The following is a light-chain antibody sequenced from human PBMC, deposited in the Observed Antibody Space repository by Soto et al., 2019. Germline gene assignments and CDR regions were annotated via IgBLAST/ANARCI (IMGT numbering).Light chain of an antibody. J-gene: IGKJ1*01. V-gene: IGKV1-17*01. Sequence: DIEMTQSPSSLSASVGDRVTITCRASQGIRNYLGWYQQKPGKAPKRLIYAASSLESGVPSRFSGSGSGTEFTLTISSLQPEDFATYYCLPHDTDPQTFGQGTKVEVK. CDR1: QGIRNY. CDR3: LPHDTDPQT. CDR2: AAS.